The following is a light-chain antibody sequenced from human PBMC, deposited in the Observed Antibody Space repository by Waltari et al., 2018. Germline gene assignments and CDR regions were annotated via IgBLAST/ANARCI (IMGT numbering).Light chain of an antibody. Sequence: QSALTQPASVSGSPGQSITIFCTGTSSDVGRSNLVSWYQQYPGKAPKLMIYEGSKRPSGVSNRFSGSKSGNTASLTISGLQAEDEADYYCCSYAGSTSWVFGGGTKLTVL. J-gene: IGLJ3*02. V-gene: IGLV2-23*01. CDR1: SSDVGRSNL. CDR3: CSYAGSTSWV. CDR2: EGS.